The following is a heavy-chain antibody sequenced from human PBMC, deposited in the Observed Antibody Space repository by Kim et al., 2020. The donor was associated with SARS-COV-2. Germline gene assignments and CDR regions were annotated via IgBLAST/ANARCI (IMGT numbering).Heavy chain of an antibody. J-gene: IGHJ6*02. CDR1: GFTFSSYS. CDR3: ARSSGDYVPYYYGMDV. Sequence: GGSLRLSCAASGFTFSSYSMNWVRQAPGKGLEWVSSISSSSSYIYYADSVKGRFTISRDNAKNSLYLQMNSLRAEDTAVYYCARSSGDYVPYYYGMDVWGQGTTVTVSS. D-gene: IGHD4-17*01. CDR2: ISSSSSYI. V-gene: IGHV3-21*01.